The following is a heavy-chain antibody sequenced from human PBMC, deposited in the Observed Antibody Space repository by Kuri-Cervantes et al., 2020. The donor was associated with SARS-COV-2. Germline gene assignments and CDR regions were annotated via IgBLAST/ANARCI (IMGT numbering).Heavy chain of an antibody. Sequence: SETLSLTCIVSGGSVSSGSHYWSWIRQPPGKGLEWIGYIYYSGSTKYNPSLKSRVTMSVDTSKNQFSLKLSSVTAADTAVYYCARLIGYSGYDYSFGYFDYWGQGTLVTVSS. CDR1: GGSVSSGSHY. J-gene: IGHJ4*02. D-gene: IGHD5-12*01. CDR3: ARLIGYSGYDYSFGYFDY. V-gene: IGHV4-61*01. CDR2: IYYSGST.